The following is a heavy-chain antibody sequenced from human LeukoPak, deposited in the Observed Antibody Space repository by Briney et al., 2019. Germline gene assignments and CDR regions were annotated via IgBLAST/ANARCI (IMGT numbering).Heavy chain of an antibody. CDR2: INPNSGGT. V-gene: IGHV1-2*02. CDR1: GYTFTSHD. Sequence: GASVKVSCKASGYTFTSHDINWVRQTPGQGLEWMGWINPNSGGTNYGQKFQGRVTMTRDTSISTTYMEVASLTSDDTAIYYCTRGVAVTNSRHFDLWGQGTLVIVSS. D-gene: IGHD2-21*02. J-gene: IGHJ4*02. CDR3: TRGVAVTNSRHFDL.